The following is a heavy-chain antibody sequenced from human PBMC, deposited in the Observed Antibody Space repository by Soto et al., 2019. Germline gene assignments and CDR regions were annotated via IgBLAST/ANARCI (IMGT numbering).Heavy chain of an antibody. CDR3: ARGISMTVEVQRDAPDKYFFDS. J-gene: IGHJ4*02. Sequence: SETLSLTCAVYGGSFSGYYWTWIRQPPGKGLEWIAEINHSGRSNSNPSLKSRVTVSVDTSKNQFSLKLSSVTAADTAVYYCARGISMTVEVQRDAPDKYFFDSWGQGTLVTVSS. V-gene: IGHV4-34*01. CDR1: GGSFSGYY. CDR2: INHSGRS. D-gene: IGHD3-22*01.